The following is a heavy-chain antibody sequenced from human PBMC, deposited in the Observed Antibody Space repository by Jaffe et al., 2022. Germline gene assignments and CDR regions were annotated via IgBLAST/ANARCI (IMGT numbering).Heavy chain of an antibody. J-gene: IGHJ4*02. V-gene: IGHV4-4*02. CDR2: IYHSGST. Sequence: QVQLQESGPGLVKPSGTLSLTCAVSGGSISSSNWWSWVRQPPGKGLEWIGEIYHSGSTNYNPSLKSRVTISVDKSKNQFSLKLSSVTAADTAVYYCARSYATTVTKRYARGYFDYWGQGTLVTVSS. CDR3: ARSYATTVTKRYARGYFDY. D-gene: IGHD4-17*01. CDR1: GGSISSSNW.